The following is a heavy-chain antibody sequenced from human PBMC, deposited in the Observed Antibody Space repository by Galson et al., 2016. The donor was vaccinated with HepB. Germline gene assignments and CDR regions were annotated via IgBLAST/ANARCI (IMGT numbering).Heavy chain of an antibody. CDR2: VIPILGIR. Sequence: SCKASGVTFTNFSISWVRQAPGQGLEWMARVIPILGIRNYAQKFQGRMTTPADTSTAMAYMELSSPTSDDSAIYFCAGDVGFEITLIRGPRKEARHYLDVWGEGTTVTVSS. J-gene: IGHJ6*04. V-gene: IGHV1-69*04. D-gene: IGHD3-10*01. CDR3: AGDVGFEITLIRGPRKEARHYLDV. CDR1: GVTFTNFS.